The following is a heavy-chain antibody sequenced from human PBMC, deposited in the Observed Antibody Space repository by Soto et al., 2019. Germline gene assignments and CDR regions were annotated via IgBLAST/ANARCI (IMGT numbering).Heavy chain of an antibody. CDR1: SGPGIVGTDY. Sequence: QVQLQESGPVLLTLSQTLSPTFAGSSGPGIVGTDYWSYFRQPPGRGRERTGHIYSRGTTKYTPSLKSRVTISVDTSKNQFSLILSSVTAADTAMYYCVRDSEAAGYQYWGQGTLVTVSS. J-gene: IGHJ1*01. CDR3: VRDSEAAGYQY. D-gene: IGHD2-2*03. V-gene: IGHV4-61*01. CDR2: IYSRGTT.